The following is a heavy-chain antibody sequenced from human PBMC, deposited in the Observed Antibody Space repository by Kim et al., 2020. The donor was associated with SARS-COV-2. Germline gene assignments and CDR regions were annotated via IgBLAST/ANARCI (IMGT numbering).Heavy chain of an antibody. CDR1: GFTFSSYG. V-gene: IGHV3-30*18. CDR2: ISYDGSNK. CDR3: AKDRGAARPGYYYYGMDV. Sequence: GGSLRLSCAASGFTFSSYGMHWVRQAPGKGLEWVAIISYDGSNKYYADSVKGRFTISRDDSKNTLYLQMNSLRVEDTAVYYCAKDRGAARPGYYYYGMDVWGQGTTVTVSS. D-gene: IGHD6-6*01. J-gene: IGHJ6*02.